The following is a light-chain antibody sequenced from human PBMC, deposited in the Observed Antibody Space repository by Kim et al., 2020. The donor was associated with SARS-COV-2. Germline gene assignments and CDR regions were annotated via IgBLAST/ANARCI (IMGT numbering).Light chain of an antibody. V-gene: IGKV1-39*01. Sequence: DLQMTQSPSSLSASVGDRVTITCRANQSINSYLSWYQHKPGKAPKLLISAASTLQGGVPSRFSGSGSGTDFTLTISSLQPEDFATYYCQQSFTTPTFGQGTKVDI. CDR2: AAS. CDR1: QSINSY. J-gene: IGKJ1*01. CDR3: QQSFTTPT.